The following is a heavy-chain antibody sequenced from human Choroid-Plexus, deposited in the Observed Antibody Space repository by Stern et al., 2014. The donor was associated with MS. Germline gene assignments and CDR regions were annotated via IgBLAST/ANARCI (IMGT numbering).Heavy chain of an antibody. Sequence: VQLVESGGGVVQPGRPLRLSCVASGFTFGSCAMHWVRQAPGKGLEWVAGIPHAGGNKYYADSVKGRFTISRDNSQNTLYMQMSSLRPEDTAVYYCAKDRQYLTYFFDHWGQGSLVTVSS. CDR1: GFTFGSCA. CDR2: IPHAGGNK. J-gene: IGHJ5*02. D-gene: IGHD2/OR15-2a*01. V-gene: IGHV3-30*18. CDR3: AKDRQYLTYFFDH.